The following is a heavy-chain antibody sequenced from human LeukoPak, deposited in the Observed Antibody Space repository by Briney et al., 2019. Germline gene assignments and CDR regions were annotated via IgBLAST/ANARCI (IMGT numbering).Heavy chain of an antibody. D-gene: IGHD2-21*01. CDR2: ITSSSSYI. CDR3: ATSMAQDVDAFHI. Sequence: GGSLRLSCAASGFTFSSYSMNWVRQAPGKGLEWVSSITSSSSYIYYADSVKGRFTISRDNAKNSLYLQMNNLRAEDTAMFYCATSMAQDVDAFHIWGQGTMVTVSS. V-gene: IGHV3-21*01. J-gene: IGHJ3*02. CDR1: GFTFSSYS.